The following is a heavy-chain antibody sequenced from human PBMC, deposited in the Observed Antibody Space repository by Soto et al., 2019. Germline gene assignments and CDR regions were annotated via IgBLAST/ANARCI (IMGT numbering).Heavy chain of an antibody. CDR3: VKDRTYASSWGAFDI. J-gene: IGHJ3*02. CDR2: ISWNSGSI. V-gene: IGHV3-9*01. CDR1: GFTFDDYA. D-gene: IGHD3-16*01. Sequence: EVQLVESGGGLVQPGRSLRLSCAASGFTFDDYAMHWVRQAPGKGLEWVSVISWNSGSIGYVDSVKGRFTISRDNAKNSLYLQMNSLRDEDTALYYCVKDRTYASSWGAFDIWGQGTMVTVSS.